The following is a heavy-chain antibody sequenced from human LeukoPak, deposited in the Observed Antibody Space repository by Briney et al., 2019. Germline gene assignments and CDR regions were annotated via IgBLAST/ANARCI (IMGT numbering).Heavy chain of an antibody. CDR2: IYYSGST. Sequence: SETLSLTCTVSGGSISSSSYYWGWIRQPPGKWLEWIGSIYYSGSTYYNPSLKSRVTISVDTSKNQFSLKLSSVTAADTAVYYCARLERSYYRARLVPFDYWGQGTLVTVSS. J-gene: IGHJ4*02. V-gene: IGHV4-39*01. CDR1: GGSISSSSYY. CDR3: ARLERSYYRARLVPFDY. D-gene: IGHD3-10*01.